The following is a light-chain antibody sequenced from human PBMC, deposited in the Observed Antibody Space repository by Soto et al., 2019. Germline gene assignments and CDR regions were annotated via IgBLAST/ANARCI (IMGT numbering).Light chain of an antibody. J-gene: IGLJ3*02. CDR2: LNSDGSH. V-gene: IGLV4-69*01. CDR1: SGHNSYA. CDR3: QTWSTDIRV. Sequence: QLVLTQPPSASASLRASVKLTCTLSSGHNSYAIAWHQQQPEKGPRYLMKLNSDGSHSKGDGIPDRFSGSSSGAERYLTISSLQSEDEVDYYCQTWSTDIRVFGGGTKLTVL.